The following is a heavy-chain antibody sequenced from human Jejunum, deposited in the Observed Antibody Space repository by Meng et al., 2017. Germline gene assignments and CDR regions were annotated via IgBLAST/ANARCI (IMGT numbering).Heavy chain of an antibody. J-gene: IGHJ4*02. D-gene: IGHD5-12*01. Sequence: VQLEESGPGLVRPSGTLSLSGPASGGFITTDWWNWVRQPPGKGLEWIGEIWHSGASNYNPSLRSRVTISVDKSKNQLSLELASLTAADTAVYYCARGATGTRPFDYWGQGTLVTVSS. CDR3: ARGATGTRPFDY. CDR1: GGFITTDW. V-gene: IGHV4-4*02. CDR2: IWHSGAS.